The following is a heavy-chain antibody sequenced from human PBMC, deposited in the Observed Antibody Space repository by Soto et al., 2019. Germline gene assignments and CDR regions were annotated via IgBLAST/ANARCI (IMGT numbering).Heavy chain of an antibody. CDR2: INSDGSST. V-gene: IGHV3-74*01. J-gene: IGHJ6*03. CDR3: ARGGWYISSSEYYYYYYMDV. CDR1: GFTFSSYW. Sequence: EVQLVESGGGLVQPGGSLRLSCAASGFTFSSYWMHWVRQAPGKGLVWVSRINSDGSSTSYADSVKGRFTISRDNAKNTLYLQMNSLRAEDTAVYYCARGGWYISSSEYYYYYYMDVWGKGTTVTVSS. D-gene: IGHD6-6*01.